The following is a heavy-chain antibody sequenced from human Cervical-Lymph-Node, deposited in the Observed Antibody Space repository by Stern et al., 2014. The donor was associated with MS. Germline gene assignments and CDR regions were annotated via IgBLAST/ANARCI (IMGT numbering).Heavy chain of an antibody. D-gene: IGHD4-23*01. V-gene: IGHV3-11*01. CDR1: GFTFSDYY. CDR3: ARDQITGVAEASYYSDYGMDV. Sequence: VQLVESGGGLVKPGGSLRLSCAASGFTFSDYYMTWIRQAPGKGLEWLSYISSRGRTLYYADSGKGRFTISRDNAKNALYLQMHDLRAEDTAVYYCARDQITGVAEASYYSDYGMDVWGQGISVTVSS. J-gene: IGHJ6*02. CDR2: ISSRGRTL.